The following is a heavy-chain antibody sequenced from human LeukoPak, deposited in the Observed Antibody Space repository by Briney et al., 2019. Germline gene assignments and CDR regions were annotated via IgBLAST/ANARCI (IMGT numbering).Heavy chain of an antibody. CDR1: GGSFTGYY. D-gene: IGHD3-22*01. CDR2: IYYSGST. V-gene: IGHV4-59*01. CDR3: ASRSYYYDSSGYLRPDAFDI. Sequence: SETLSLTCAVYGGSFTGYYWSWIRQPPGKGLEWIGYIYYSGSTNYNPSLKSRVTISVDTSKNQFSLKLSSVTAADTAVYYCASRSYYYDSSGYLRPDAFDIWGQGTMVTVSS. J-gene: IGHJ3*02.